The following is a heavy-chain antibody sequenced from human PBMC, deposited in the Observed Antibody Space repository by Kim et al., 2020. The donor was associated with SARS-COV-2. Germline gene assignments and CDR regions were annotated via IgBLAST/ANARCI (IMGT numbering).Heavy chain of an antibody. V-gene: IGHV3-30*02. Sequence: YYADSVKGRFTISRDNSKNTLYLQMNSLRAEDTAVYYCAGVWFGESHFDYWGQGTLVTVSS. J-gene: IGHJ4*02. CDR3: AGVWFGESHFDY. D-gene: IGHD3-10*01.